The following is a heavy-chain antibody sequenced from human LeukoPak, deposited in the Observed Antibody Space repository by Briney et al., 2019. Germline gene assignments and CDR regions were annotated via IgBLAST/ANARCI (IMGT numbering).Heavy chain of an antibody. V-gene: IGHV3-48*03. CDR1: GFTLSSYE. Sequence: PGGSLRLSCAASGFTLSSYEMNWVRQAPGKGLEWVSYISSSGNTIHYADSLKGRFTLSRDSSKNTLYLQVNSLRAEDTAVYYCARMTPMAIAFYFDYWGQGTLVTVSS. D-gene: IGHD5-18*01. CDR2: ISSSGNTI. J-gene: IGHJ4*02. CDR3: ARMTPMAIAFYFDY.